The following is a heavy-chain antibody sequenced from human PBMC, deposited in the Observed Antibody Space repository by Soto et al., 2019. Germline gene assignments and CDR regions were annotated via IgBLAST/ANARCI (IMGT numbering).Heavy chain of an antibody. CDR2: INAGNCNT. CDR1: GYTFTSYA. Sequence: VSCNASGYTFTSYAMHWVRQAPGQRLEWMGWINAGNCNTKYSQKFQGRVTITRDTSASTAYMELSSLRSEDTAVYYCARAPSWWYFDLWGRGTLVTVS. CDR3: ARAPSWWYFDL. J-gene: IGHJ2*01. V-gene: IGHV1-3*01.